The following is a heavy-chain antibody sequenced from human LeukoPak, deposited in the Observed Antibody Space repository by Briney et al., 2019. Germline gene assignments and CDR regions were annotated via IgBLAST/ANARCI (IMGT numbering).Heavy chain of an antibody. J-gene: IGHJ4*02. CDR1: GFTFSSYA. V-gene: IGHV3-23*01. D-gene: IGHD3-22*01. Sequence: GGSLRLSCAASGFTFSSYAMSWVRQAPGKGLEWVSAISGSGGSTYYADSVKGRFTISRDNSKNTLYLQMNSLRAEDTAVYYCAKDQDYYDSSGYYYWGQGTLVTVSS. CDR2: ISGSGGST. CDR3: AKDQDYYDSSGYYY.